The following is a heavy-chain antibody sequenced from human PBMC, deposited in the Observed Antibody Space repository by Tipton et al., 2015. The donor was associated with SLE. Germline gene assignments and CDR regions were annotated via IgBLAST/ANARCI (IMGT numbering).Heavy chain of an antibody. Sequence: SLRLSCAASGFTFSSYWMSWVRQAPGKGLEWVANIKQDGSEKYYVDSVKGRFTISRDNAKNSLYLQMNSLRAEDTAVYYCARYRRSTYYDFWSGNRGYFDYWGQGTLVTVSS. D-gene: IGHD3-3*01. CDR1: GFTFSSYW. CDR2: IKQDGSEK. J-gene: IGHJ4*02. CDR3: ARYRRSTYYDFWSGNRGYFDY. V-gene: IGHV3-7*01.